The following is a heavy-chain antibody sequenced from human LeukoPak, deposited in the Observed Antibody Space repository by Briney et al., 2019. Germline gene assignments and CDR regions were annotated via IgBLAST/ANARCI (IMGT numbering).Heavy chain of an antibody. CDR2: ISQSART. Sequence: SETLSLTCAVTGGSISNNWWTWVRQPPGKGLEWIGEISQSARTNYNPSLKSRVTMSVDKSRNQFSLKMNSVTAADTAVYYCAGVRLGSSGFSEYFEHWGQGTLVTASS. D-gene: IGHD3-22*01. CDR1: GGSISNNW. J-gene: IGHJ1*01. CDR3: AGVRLGSSGFSEYFEH. V-gene: IGHV4-4*02.